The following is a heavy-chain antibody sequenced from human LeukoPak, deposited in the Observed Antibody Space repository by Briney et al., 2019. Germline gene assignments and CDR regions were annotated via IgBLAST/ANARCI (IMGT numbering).Heavy chain of an antibody. Sequence: PSETLSLTCAVYGGSFSGYYWSWIRQPPGKGLEWIGEINHSGSTNYNPSLKSRATISVDTSKNQFSLKLSSVTAADTAVYYCARGVNSPIVVVVAATGGFDYWGQGTLVTVSS. J-gene: IGHJ4*02. CDR1: GGSFSGYY. CDR3: ARGVNSPIVVVVAATGGFDY. D-gene: IGHD2-15*01. CDR2: INHSGST. V-gene: IGHV4-34*01.